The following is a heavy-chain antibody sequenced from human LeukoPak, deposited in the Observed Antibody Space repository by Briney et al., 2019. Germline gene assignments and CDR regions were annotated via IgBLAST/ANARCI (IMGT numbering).Heavy chain of an antibody. CDR1: GYTFTSYG. J-gene: IGHJ4*02. CDR3: ASTPFGGVFDY. V-gene: IGHV1-18*04. Sequence: ASVKVSCKASGYTFTSYGISWVRQAPGQGLEWMGWISAYNGNTNYAQRLQGRVTMTTDTSTNTAYMELRSLRSDDTAVYYCASTPFGGVFDYWGQGTLVTVSS. CDR2: ISAYNGNT. D-gene: IGHD3-10*01.